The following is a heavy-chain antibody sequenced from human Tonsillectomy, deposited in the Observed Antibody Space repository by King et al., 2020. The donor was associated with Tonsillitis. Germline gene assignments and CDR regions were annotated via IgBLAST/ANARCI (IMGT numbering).Heavy chain of an antibody. Sequence: VQLVESGGGLVKPGGSLRLSCAASGFTFSSYSMNWVRQAPGKGLEWVSSISSSSSYIYYADSVKGRFTISRDNAKNSLYLQMNSLRAEDTAVYYCARVDTAMVLSFDIWGQGTMVTVSS. V-gene: IGHV3-21*01. CDR2: ISSSSSYI. CDR1: GFTFSSYS. D-gene: IGHD5-18*01. J-gene: IGHJ3*02. CDR3: ARVDTAMVLSFDI.